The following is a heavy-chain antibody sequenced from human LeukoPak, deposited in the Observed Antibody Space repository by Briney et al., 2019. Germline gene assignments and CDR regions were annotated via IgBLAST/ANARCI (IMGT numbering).Heavy chain of an antibody. CDR3: ARDRGYYDFWSGYSSDWFDP. J-gene: IGHJ5*02. V-gene: IGHV3-11*01. CDR2: ISSSGTTI. CDR1: GFSFSDYY. Sequence: PGGSLRLSCAASGFSFSDYYMPWIRQAPGKGLEWVSYISSSGTTIYYADSVKGRFTISRDNAKNSLYLQMNSLRADDTAVYYCARDRGYYDFWSGYSSDWFDPWGQGTLVTVSS. D-gene: IGHD3-3*01.